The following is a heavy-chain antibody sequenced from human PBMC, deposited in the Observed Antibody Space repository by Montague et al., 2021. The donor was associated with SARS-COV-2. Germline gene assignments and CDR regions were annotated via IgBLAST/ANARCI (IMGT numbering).Heavy chain of an antibody. J-gene: IGHJ4*02. CDR2: ITSKDGIT. CDR1: GFTFSNYG. D-gene: IGHD6-25*01. V-gene: IGHV3-23*01. CDR3: ARRGGDSGFDY. Sequence: SLRLSCAAPGFTFSNYGMSWVRQVPGKGLAWVSHITSKDGITYYXXSLKGRFSISRDNSKNTLYLQMNSLRVEDTAVYYCARRGGDSGFDYLGQGTLVTVSS.